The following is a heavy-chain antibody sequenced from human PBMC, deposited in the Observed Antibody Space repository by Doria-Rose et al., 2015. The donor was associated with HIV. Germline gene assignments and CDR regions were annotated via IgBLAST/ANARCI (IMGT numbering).Heavy chain of an antibody. V-gene: IGHV4-59*01. CDR3: ARVLSGTYDY. CDR2: IFYTGSI. Sequence: QAQLQESGPGLVKPSETLSLTCSVSGGSISHYYWSWIRQPPGKGLEHIGDIFYTGSINYSASVKSRVYISIDTSKNKFSLRLSSVTAADTAVYYCARVLSGTYDYWGQGTLVTVSS. CDR1: GGSISHYY. J-gene: IGHJ4*02. D-gene: IGHD1-26*01.